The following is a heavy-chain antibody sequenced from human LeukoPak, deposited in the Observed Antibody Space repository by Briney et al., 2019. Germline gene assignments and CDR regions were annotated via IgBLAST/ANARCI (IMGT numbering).Heavy chain of an antibody. Sequence: SETLSLTCTVSGGSISSYYWSWIRQPPGKGLEWIGYIYYSGSTNCNPSLKSRVTISVDTSKNQFSLKLSSVTAADTAVYYCAKGVTLDYWGQGTLVTVSS. J-gene: IGHJ4*02. CDR3: AKGVTLDY. CDR2: IYYSGST. V-gene: IGHV4-59*01. D-gene: IGHD3-10*01. CDR1: GGSISSYY.